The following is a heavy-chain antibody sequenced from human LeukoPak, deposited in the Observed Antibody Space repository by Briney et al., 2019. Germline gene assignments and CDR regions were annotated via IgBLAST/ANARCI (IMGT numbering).Heavy chain of an antibody. D-gene: IGHD5-12*01. CDR1: GYTFTGYY. CDR3: ARDGDGGWLRFFFFDY. CDR2: INPNSGGT. J-gene: IGHJ4*02. V-gene: IGHV1-2*02. Sequence: ASVKVSCKASGYTFTGYYMHWVRQAPGQGLEWMGWINPNSGGTNYAQKFQGRVTMTRDTSISTAYMELSRLRSDDTAVYYCARDGDGGWLRFFFFDYWGQGTLVTVSS.